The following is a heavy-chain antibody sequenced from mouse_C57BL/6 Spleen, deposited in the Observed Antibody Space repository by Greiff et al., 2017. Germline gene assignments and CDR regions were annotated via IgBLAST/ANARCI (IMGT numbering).Heavy chain of an antibody. V-gene: IGHV2-6-1*01. CDR2: IWSDGST. CDR1: GFSLTSYG. Sequence: VKLVESGPGLVAPSQSLSITCTVSGFSLTSYGVHWVRQPPGKGLEWLVVIWSDGSTTYNSALKSRLSISKDNSKSQVFLKMNSLPTDDTAMYYCARHEQIRLRNYAMDYWGQGTSVTVSS. CDR3: ARHEQIRLRNYAMDY. D-gene: IGHD3-2*02. J-gene: IGHJ4*01.